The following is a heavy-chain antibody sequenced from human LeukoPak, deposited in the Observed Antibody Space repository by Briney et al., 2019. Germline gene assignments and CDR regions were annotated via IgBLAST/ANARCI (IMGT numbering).Heavy chain of an antibody. D-gene: IGHD3-9*01. CDR1: GGSISSYY. Sequence: PSETLSLTCTVSGGSISSYYWSWIRQPPGKGLEWIGYIYYSGSTNYNPSLKSRVTISVDTSKNQFSLKLSSVTAADTAVYYCARDYDILTGSFDYWGQGTLVTVSS. CDR2: IYYSGST. CDR3: ARDYDILTGSFDY. J-gene: IGHJ4*02. V-gene: IGHV4-59*12.